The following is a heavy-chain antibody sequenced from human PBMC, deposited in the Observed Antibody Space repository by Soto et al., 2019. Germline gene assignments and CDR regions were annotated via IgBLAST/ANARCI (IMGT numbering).Heavy chain of an antibody. CDR2: MNPNSGNT. V-gene: IGHV1-8*01. CDR1: GYTFTSYD. D-gene: IGHD3-9*01. Sequence: ASVKVSCKASGYTFTSYDINWVRQATGQGLEWMGWMNPNSGNTDYAQKFQGRVTMTRNTSMSTAYMELSSLRSEDTAVYYCARTQYDILTGSKNWFDPWGQGTLVTVSS. J-gene: IGHJ5*02. CDR3: ARTQYDILTGSKNWFDP.